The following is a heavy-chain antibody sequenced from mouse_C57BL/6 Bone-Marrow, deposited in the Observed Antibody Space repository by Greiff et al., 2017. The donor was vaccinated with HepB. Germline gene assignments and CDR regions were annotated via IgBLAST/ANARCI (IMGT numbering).Heavy chain of an antibody. J-gene: IGHJ4*01. V-gene: IGHV7-1*01. CDR2: SRNKANDYTT. CDR1: GFTFSDFY. CDR3: ARGYDYDGPHYYAMDY. D-gene: IGHD2-4*01. Sequence: EVQVVESGGGLVQSGRSLRLSCATSGFTFSDFYMEWVRQAPGKGLEWIAASRNKANDYTTEYSASVKGRFIVSRDTSQSILYLQMNALRAEDTAIYYCARGYDYDGPHYYAMDYWGQGTSVTVSS.